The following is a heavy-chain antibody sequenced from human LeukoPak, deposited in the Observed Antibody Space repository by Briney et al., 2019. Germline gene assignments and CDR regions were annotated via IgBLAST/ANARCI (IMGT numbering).Heavy chain of an antibody. J-gene: IGHJ4*02. CDR2: ISIGGDTT. V-gene: IGHV3-23*01. CDR1: GFTFSSHG. Sequence: PGGSLRLSCAASGFTFSSHGMCWVRQAPGRGLEWVSSISIGGDTTYSDSVKGRFTISRDNSKNTLYLQLDSLRAEDTAIYYCAKGMRPNDCWGQGTLVTVSS. CDR3: AKGMRPNDC. D-gene: IGHD4/OR15-4a*01.